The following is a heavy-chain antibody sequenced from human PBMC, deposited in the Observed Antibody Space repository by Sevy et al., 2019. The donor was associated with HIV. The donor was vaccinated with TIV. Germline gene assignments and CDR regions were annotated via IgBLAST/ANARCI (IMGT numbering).Heavy chain of an antibody. CDR2: TRNKGNSYTT. CDR3: AREEVAAFDYYYYMDV. Sequence: GGSLRLSCVASGFTFSDHYMDWVRQAPGKGLEWVGRTRNKGNSYTTEYAASVKGRFTISRDDSKNSLYLQMNSLKTEDTAVYDSAREEVAAFDYYYYMDVWGKGTTVTVSS. J-gene: IGHJ6*03. CDR1: GFTFSDHY. V-gene: IGHV3-72*01. D-gene: IGHD6-19*01.